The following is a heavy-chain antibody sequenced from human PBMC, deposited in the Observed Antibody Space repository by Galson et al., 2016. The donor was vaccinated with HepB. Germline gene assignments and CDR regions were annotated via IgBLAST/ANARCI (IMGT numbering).Heavy chain of an antibody. Sequence: SVKVSCKASGYTFTSSGISWVRQAPGQRLEWMGWISGYNGHIQYAQKFQDRVTVTADTSTSTAYMELRSLNSDDTAIYYCVRDYSYMPDYWGEGTLVTVSS. V-gene: IGHV1-18*01. CDR3: VRDYSYMPDY. D-gene: IGHD2-15*01. J-gene: IGHJ4*02. CDR2: ISGYNGHI. CDR1: GYTFTSSG.